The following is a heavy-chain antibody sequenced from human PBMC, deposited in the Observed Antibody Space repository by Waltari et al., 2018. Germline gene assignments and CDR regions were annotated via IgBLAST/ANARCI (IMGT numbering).Heavy chain of an antibody. D-gene: IGHD3-10*01. CDR3: ARDVENYYGSGNLYGMDV. V-gene: IGHV1-69*01. Sequence: QVQLVQSGAEVKKPGSSVKVSCKASGGTFSSYAISWVRQAPGQGLEWMGGVIPIFGTANYAQKCQGRGTITPDESTSTAYMELSSLRSEDTAVYYCARDVENYYGSGNLYGMDVWGQGTTVTVSS. CDR2: VIPIFGTA. J-gene: IGHJ6*02. CDR1: GGTFSSYA.